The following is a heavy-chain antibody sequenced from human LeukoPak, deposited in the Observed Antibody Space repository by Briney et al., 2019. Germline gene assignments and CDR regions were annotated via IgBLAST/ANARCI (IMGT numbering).Heavy chain of an antibody. CDR2: INSDGSST. J-gene: IGHJ4*02. D-gene: IGHD6-19*01. CDR3: ARAPGYSSGWYYSGGDY. CDR1: GFTFSSYW. Sequence: PGGSLRLSCAASGFTFSSYWMHWVRQAPGKGLVWVSRINSDGSSTSYADSVKGRFTISRDNAKNTLYLQMNSLRAEDTAVYYCARAPGYSSGWYYSGGDYWGQGTLVTVSS. V-gene: IGHV3-74*01.